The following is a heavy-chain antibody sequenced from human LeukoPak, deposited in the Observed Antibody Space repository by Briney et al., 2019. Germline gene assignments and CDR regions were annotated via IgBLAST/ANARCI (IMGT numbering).Heavy chain of an antibody. V-gene: IGHV3-23*01. D-gene: IGHD6-25*01. J-gene: IGHJ4*01. Sequence: PAGSLRLSCAASGFTFSGYAMSWVRQAPGKGLEWVSGISGSGGTTYYAGSVKGLFTIPRDNSPNSLSLQLNSLRVEDTAVYYCAKGTRGYISGPNDYWGHGTLVTVSS. CDR1: GFTFSGYA. CDR3: AKGTRGYISGPNDY. CDR2: ISGSGGTT.